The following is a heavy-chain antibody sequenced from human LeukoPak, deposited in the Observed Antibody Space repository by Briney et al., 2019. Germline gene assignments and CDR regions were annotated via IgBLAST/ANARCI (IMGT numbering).Heavy chain of an antibody. J-gene: IGHJ4*02. CDR3: ARRAAALDS. D-gene: IGHD6-13*01. CDR2: FHHSGNT. CDR1: GASISRYY. V-gene: IGHV4-59*12. Sequence: PSETLSLTCSVSGASISRYYWSWIRQPPGKGLEWIGYFHHSGNTNYSPSLSSRITMSVDTSKNQFSLRLNSVTAADTAIYYCARRAAALDSWGQGTLVTVSS.